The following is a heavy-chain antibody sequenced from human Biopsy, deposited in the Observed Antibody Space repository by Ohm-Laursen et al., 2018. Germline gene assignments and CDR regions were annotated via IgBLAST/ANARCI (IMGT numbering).Heavy chain of an antibody. CDR2: IYYRGNT. Sequence: TLSLTCTVSGDSITSYFWNWIRQAPGQGLEWIGNIYYRGNTNYSPSLKGRATISLASSKHQFSLNLNSVTATDTAVYYCARRLPLRGFAFDVWGQGTVVTVS. CDR3: ARRLPLRGFAFDV. J-gene: IGHJ3*01. V-gene: IGHV4-59*08. D-gene: IGHD3-10*01. CDR1: GDSITSYF.